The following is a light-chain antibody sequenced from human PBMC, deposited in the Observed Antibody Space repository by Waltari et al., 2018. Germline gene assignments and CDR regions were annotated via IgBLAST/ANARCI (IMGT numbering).Light chain of an antibody. J-gene: IGLJ1*01. CDR2: GVS. CDR1: SRDVGGYNY. Sequence: QSVLTQPASVSGSPGQSITISCTGTSRDVGGYNYVSLYQQHPGKAPKLMIYGVSNRPSGVSNRFSGSKSGNTASLTISGLQAEDEADYYCSSYTSSSTPGVFGTGTKVTVL. V-gene: IGLV2-14*03. CDR3: SSYTSSSTPGV.